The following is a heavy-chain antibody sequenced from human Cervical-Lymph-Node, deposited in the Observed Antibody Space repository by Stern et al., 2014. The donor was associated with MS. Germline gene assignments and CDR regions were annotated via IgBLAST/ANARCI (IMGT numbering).Heavy chain of an antibody. CDR3: TRQDQQLVTFDY. Sequence: VQLVDSGGGVVQPGRSLRLSCAVSGFTFSRYAMHWVRQAPGKGLEWVAFISYEGSYKYYEEAVRGRFIISRDNSKNTVYLQVNSLGAQDTAVYYCTRQDQQLVTFDYWGQGTLVTVSS. D-gene: IGHD6-13*01. CDR1: GFTFSRYA. CDR2: ISYEGSYK. V-gene: IGHV3-30-3*01. J-gene: IGHJ4*02.